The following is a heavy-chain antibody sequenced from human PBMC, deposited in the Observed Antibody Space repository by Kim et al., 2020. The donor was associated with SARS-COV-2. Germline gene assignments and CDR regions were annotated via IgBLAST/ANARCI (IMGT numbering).Heavy chain of an antibody. CDR1: GFTFSSHW. J-gene: IGHJ4*02. Sequence: GGSLRLSCAASGFTFSSHWMHWVRQDPGKGLVWVSRINPDGTTTTYADSVKGRFTISRDNAKNTLFLQMNSLRVEDTAVYYCVRSKGPFDFWGQGTLVTVSS. CDR2: INPDGTTT. CDR3: VRSKGPFDF. V-gene: IGHV3-74*01.